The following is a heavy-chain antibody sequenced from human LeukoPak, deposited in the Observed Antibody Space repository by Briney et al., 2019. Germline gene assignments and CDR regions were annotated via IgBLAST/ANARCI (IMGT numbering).Heavy chain of an antibody. CDR2: IRYDGSNK. CDR3: ARDAGTMVRGVIHHGYFDY. V-gene: IGHV3-30*02. Sequence: PGGSLRLSCVASGFTFSTYWINWVRQAPGKGLEWVAFIRYDGSNKYYADSVKGRFTISRDNSKNTLYLQMNSLRAEDTAVYYCARDAGTMVRGVIHHGYFDYWGQGTLVTVSS. D-gene: IGHD3-10*01. J-gene: IGHJ4*02. CDR1: GFTFSTYW.